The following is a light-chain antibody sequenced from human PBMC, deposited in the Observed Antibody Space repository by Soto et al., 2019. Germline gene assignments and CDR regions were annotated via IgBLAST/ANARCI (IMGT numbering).Light chain of an antibody. CDR3: FVSYGGPRV. CDR2: DTS. Sequence: QAVVTQEPSLTVSPGGTVTLTCGSNTGAVTSGHYPYWIQQKPGQAPRTLIYDTSDKHSWTPDRFSGSLLGGKAALTLSGAQPEDEADYYCFVSYGGPRVFGGGTKLTVL. V-gene: IGLV7-46*01. J-gene: IGLJ3*02. CDR1: TGAVTSGHY.